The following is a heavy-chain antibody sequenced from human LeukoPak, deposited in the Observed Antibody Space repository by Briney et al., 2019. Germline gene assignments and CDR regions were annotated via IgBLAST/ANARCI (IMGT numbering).Heavy chain of an antibody. CDR3: ARGSTYYDSSGQVPFDY. J-gene: IGHJ4*02. CDR2: TSCSSSTI. D-gene: IGHD3-22*01. CDR1: GFTFSTYS. Sequence: GGSLRLSCAASGFTFSTYSMNWVRQAPGKGLEWVSYTSCSSSTIYYADSVKGRFTISRDNAKNSLYLQMNSLRAEDTAVYYCARGSTYYDSSGQVPFDYWGQGTLVTVSS. V-gene: IGHV3-48*01.